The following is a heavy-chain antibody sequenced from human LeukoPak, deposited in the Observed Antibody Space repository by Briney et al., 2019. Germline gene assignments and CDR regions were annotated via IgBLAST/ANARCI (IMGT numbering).Heavy chain of an antibody. J-gene: IGHJ4*02. V-gene: IGHV3-74*01. CDR1: GFTFSSYW. Sequence: GSLKLSCAASGFTFSSYWMHWVRQAPGKGLVWVSRISSDGSSTIYADSVKGRFTISRDNAKNTLYLQMNSLRAEDTAVYYCARDRGGSGPTTTDSWGQGTLVTVSS. CDR2: ISSDGSST. D-gene: IGHD6-19*01. CDR3: ARDRGGSGPTTTDS.